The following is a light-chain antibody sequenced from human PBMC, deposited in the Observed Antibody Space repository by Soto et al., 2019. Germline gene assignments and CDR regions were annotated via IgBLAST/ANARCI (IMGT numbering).Light chain of an antibody. J-gene: IGKJ1*01. CDR3: QQTYTSPRT. CDR2: AAS. V-gene: IGKV1-39*01. CDR1: QSVSGY. Sequence: DIPMTQSPSSLSASVGDRVTITCRTSQSVSGYLNWYQQEPGKDPKLLIYAASSLQSGVPSRFSGSGSGTDFSLTISSLQPKDFATYYCQQTYTSPRTFGQGTKVDIK.